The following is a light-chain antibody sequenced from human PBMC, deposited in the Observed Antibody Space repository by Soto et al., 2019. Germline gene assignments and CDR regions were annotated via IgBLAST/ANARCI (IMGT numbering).Light chain of an antibody. CDR1: QDVLNNY. CDR3: QQFGTPPWT. V-gene: IGKV3-20*01. J-gene: IGKJ1*01. Sequence: DIVLTQSPGTLSLSPGERATLSCRASQDVLNNYLAWFQQKPGQAPRLLIYGISTRATGIPDRFSGSASGTHFTLTISRLEPEDFAVYYCQQFGTPPWTFGQGTKVEIK. CDR2: GIS.